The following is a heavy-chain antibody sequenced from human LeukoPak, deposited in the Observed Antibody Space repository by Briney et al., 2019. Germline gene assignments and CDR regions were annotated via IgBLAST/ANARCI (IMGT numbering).Heavy chain of an antibody. D-gene: IGHD6-13*01. CDR2: IRYDGSNK. CDR1: GFTFSSYG. Sequence: AGGSLRLSCAASGFTFSSYGMHWVRQAPGKGLEWVAFIRYDGSNKYYADSVKDRFPISRDNSKNTLYLQMNSLRAEDTAVYYCAYRIAAAGTHFDYWGEGTLVTVSS. V-gene: IGHV3-30*02. J-gene: IGHJ4*02. CDR3: AYRIAAAGTHFDY.